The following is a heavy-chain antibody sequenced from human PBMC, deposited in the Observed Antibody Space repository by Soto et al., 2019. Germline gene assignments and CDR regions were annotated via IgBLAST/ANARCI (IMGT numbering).Heavy chain of an antibody. V-gene: IGHV3-66*04. CDR1: GFTFSSYG. CDR2: MYSGGST. J-gene: IGHJ5*02. CDR3: ARHSSSSFDP. Sequence: GGSLRLSCAASGFTFSSYGMHWVRQAPGKGLEWVAAMYSGGSTSYTDSVKGRFTISRDNSKNTLHLQMNSLRADDTAVYYCARHSSSSFDPWGQGTLVTVSS. D-gene: IGHD6-6*01.